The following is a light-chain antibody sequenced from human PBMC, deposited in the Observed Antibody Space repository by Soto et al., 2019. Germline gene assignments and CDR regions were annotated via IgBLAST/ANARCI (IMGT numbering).Light chain of an antibody. J-gene: IGKJ5*01. CDR3: QQYNNWPSIT. Sequence: EIVLTHSPATLSLSPGERATLSCSASQSVSSNLAWYQQKPGQAPRLLIYGASTRATGIPARFSGSGSGTEFTLTISSLQSEDFAVYYCQQYNNWPSITFGQGTRLEIK. V-gene: IGKV3-15*01. CDR2: GAS. CDR1: QSVSSN.